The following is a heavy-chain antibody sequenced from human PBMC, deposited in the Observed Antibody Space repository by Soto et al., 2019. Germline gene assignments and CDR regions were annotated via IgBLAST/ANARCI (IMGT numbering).Heavy chain of an antibody. D-gene: IGHD3-10*01. CDR1: GFPGGTSY. V-gene: IGHV3-53*01. J-gene: IGHJ5*02. CDR3: ATDLRAAHYGSGSWFDP. CDR2: IQIGGKT. Sequence: GGSLRLSCAASGFPGGTSYIHWVRQAPGKGLEWVSAIQIGGKTYYADSVKGRFIISRDNSENTVYLQMSSLRADDTAVYYCATDLRAAHYGSGSWFDPWGQGILVTVSS.